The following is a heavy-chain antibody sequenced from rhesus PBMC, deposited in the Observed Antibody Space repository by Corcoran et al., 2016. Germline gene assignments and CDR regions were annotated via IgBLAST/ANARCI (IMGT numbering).Heavy chain of an antibody. V-gene: IGHV4S11*01. Sequence: QLQLQESGPGLVKPSETLSLTCAVSGGSISGHWWCWLRQPPGKGLVGIGLIDISGSTDYTPSLKSRVTLSVDTSKNQFSLKLRVVTAADTAVYYCARSNILRPIDYWGQGVLVTVSS. D-gene: IGHD2-21*01. CDR3: ARSNILRPIDY. CDR1: GGSISGHW. J-gene: IGHJ4*01. CDR2: IDISGST.